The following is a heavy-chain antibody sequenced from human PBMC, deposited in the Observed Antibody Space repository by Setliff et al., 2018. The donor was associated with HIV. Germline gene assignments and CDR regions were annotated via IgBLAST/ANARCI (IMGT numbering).Heavy chain of an antibody. CDR1: GGSISSSRYY. J-gene: IGHJ4*02. D-gene: IGHD3-9*01. CDR2: IYYSGST. V-gene: IGHV4-39*07. CDR3: ARASDMLTAYYDHFDY. Sequence: SETLSLTCTVAGGSISSSRYYWGWIRQSPGKGLEWIGSIYYSGSTHYNPSLKSRVTISVDTSKNQFSLKVSSVTAADTAVYYCARASDMLTAYYDHFDYWGQGTRVTVSS.